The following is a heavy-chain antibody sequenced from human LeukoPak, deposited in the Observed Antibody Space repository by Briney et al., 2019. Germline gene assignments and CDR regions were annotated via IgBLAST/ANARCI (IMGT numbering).Heavy chain of an antibody. V-gene: IGHV1-69*04. J-gene: IGHJ4*02. CDR1: GGTFSSYA. D-gene: IGHD3-10*02. CDR2: IIPILGIA. Sequence: VASVKVSCKASGGTFSSYAISWVRQAPGQGLEWMGRIIPILGIANYAQKFQGRVTITADKSTSTAYMELSSLRSEDTAVYYCARGSVRVGTTNDYWGQGTLVTVSS. CDR3: ARGSVRVGTTNDY.